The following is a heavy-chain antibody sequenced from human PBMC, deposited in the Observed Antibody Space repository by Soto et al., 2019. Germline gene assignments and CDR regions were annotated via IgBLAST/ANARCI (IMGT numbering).Heavy chain of an antibody. V-gene: IGHV3-7*05. J-gene: IGHJ4*02. CDR1: GFTFSSYW. Sequence: PGGSLRLSCAASGFTFSSYWMSWVRQAPGKGLEWVANIKQDGSEKYYVDSVKGRFTISRDNAKNSLYLQMNSLRAEDTAVYYCARVGYYDSSGYSFGWGQGTLVTVSS. D-gene: IGHD3-22*01. CDR2: IKQDGSEK. CDR3: ARVGYYDSSGYSFG.